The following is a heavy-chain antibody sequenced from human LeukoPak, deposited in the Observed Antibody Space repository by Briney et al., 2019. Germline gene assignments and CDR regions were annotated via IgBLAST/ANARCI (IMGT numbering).Heavy chain of an antibody. Sequence: PSDTLSLTCTVSGASISSYYWSWIRQPAGKGLEGIRRIYTSANTNYSPSFKSPATISIDRSKNHFSSNLPSVTAADTAVYYCARDRIWNDAGHDPFDIWGQGTMVTVSS. V-gene: IGHV4-4*07. CDR2: IYTSANT. J-gene: IGHJ3*02. CDR3: ARDRIWNDAGHDPFDI. CDR1: GASISSYY. D-gene: IGHD1-1*01.